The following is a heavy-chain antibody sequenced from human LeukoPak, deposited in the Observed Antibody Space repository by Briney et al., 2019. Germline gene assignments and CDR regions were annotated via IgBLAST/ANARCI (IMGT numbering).Heavy chain of an antibody. CDR3: ARNGPHYYDKSGYLDS. J-gene: IGHJ4*02. V-gene: IGHV4-59*01. CDR1: GGSINSYY. CDR2: IYYSGST. Sequence: PSETLSLTCTVSGGSINSYYWTWIRQPPGKGLEWIGYIYYSGSTSYNPSLKSRVTISVDASKNQFSLKLSSVTAADTAVYYCARNGPHYYDKSGYLDSWGQGTLVTVSS. D-gene: IGHD3-22*01.